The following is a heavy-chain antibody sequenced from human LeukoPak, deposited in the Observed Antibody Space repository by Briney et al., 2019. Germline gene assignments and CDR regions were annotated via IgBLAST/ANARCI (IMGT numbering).Heavy chain of an antibody. CDR2: ISGSGAGT. J-gene: IGHJ4*02. D-gene: IGHD5-12*01. CDR3: TRHMWMSTPRHFDY. CDR1: GFTFSSYA. V-gene: IGHV3-23*01. Sequence: GGSLRLSCAASGFTFSSYAMNWVRQAPGKGLEWVSAISGSGAGTYYADSVKGRFTISRDHSKNTLDLQMNSLRAGDTAVYYCTRHMWMSTPRHFDYWGQGTLVSVSS.